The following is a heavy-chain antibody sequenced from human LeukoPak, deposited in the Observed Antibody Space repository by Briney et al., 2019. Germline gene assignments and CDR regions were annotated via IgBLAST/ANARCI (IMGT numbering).Heavy chain of an antibody. CDR1: GFTFSSYS. J-gene: IGHJ4*02. CDR2: ISSSSSTI. CDR3: ARDPLEPYDILTGYFDY. D-gene: IGHD3-9*01. V-gene: IGHV3-48*04. Sequence: GGSLRLSCAASGFTFSSYSMNWVRQAPGKGLEWVSYISSSSSTIYYADSVKGRFTISRDNAKNSLYLQMNSLRAEDTAVYYCARDPLEPYDILTGYFDYWGQGTLVTVSS.